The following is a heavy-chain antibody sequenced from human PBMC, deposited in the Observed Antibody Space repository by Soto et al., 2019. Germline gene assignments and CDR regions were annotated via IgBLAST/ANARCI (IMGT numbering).Heavy chain of an antibody. CDR1: GGSISSSNW. CDR2: IYYSGST. D-gene: IGHD3-10*01. Sequence: SETLSLTCAVSGGSISSSNWWSWVRQPPGKGLEWIGEIYYSGSTYYNPSLKSRVTISVDTSKNQFSLKLSSVTAADTAVYYCARQYEVLLWFGGFPLGGMDVWGQGTTVTVSS. J-gene: IGHJ6*02. CDR3: ARQYEVLLWFGGFPLGGMDV. V-gene: IGHV4-4*02.